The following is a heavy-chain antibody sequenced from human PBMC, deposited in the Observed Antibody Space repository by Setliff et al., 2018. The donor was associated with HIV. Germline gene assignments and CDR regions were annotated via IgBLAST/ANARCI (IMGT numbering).Heavy chain of an antibody. CDR1: GGSINSDSYY. D-gene: IGHD3-3*01. CDR3: ARARFWSGYYTGDNYYYMDV. Sequence: SETLSLTCTVFGGSINSDSYYWTWIRQPAGKGLEWIGHISYSGSTNYNPSLKSRVTISVDTSKNQFSLRLSSVTAADTAIYYCARARFWSGYYTGDNYYYMDVWGKGTTVTVSS. V-gene: IGHV4-61*10. CDR2: ISYSGST. J-gene: IGHJ6*03.